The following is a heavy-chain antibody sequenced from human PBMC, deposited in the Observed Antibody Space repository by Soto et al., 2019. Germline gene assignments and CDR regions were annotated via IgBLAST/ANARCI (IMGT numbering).Heavy chain of an antibody. CDR2: INPNSGGT. CDR1: GDTFTGHY. V-gene: IGHV1-2*02. J-gene: IGHJ6*02. CDR3: ARDRFYYGSGSYYTYYYYGMDV. Sequence: ASVKVSCKASGDTFTGHYMHWVRQAPGQGLEWMGWINPNSGGTNYAQKFQGRVTMTRDTSISTAYMELSRLRSDDTAVYYCARDRFYYGSGSYYTYYYYGMDVWGQGTTVTVCS. D-gene: IGHD3-10*01.